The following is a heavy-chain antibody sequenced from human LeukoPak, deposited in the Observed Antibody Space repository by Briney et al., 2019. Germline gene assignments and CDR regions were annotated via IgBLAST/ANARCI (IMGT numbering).Heavy chain of an antibody. CDR3: AREGNGLLSKDFDY. CDR1: GFTFTDCY. CDR2: IGPHSSAT. J-gene: IGHJ4*02. V-gene: IGHV1-2*02. Sequence: ASMKVSCKSSGFTFTDCYIHWVRQAPGQGLEWMGYIGPHSSATSSPQESQGRVTMTRDTSMSTAYMELTRLTSDDTAVYYCAREGNGLLSKDFDYWGQGTLVTVSS. D-gene: IGHD2/OR15-2a*01.